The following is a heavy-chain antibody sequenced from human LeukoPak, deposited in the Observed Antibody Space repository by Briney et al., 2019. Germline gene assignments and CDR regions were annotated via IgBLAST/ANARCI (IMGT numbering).Heavy chain of an antibody. D-gene: IGHD6-19*01. J-gene: IGHJ4*02. V-gene: IGHV3-48*03. Sequence: GGSLRLSCAASGFTFSSYEMNWVRQAPGKGLEWVSYISSSGSTIYYADSVKGRFTISRDNAKNSLYLQMDSLRAEDTAVYYCGKTTTGYSSGQKPAWPVDYWGQGTLVTVSS. CDR2: ISSSGSTI. CDR3: GKTTTGYSSGQKPAWPVDY. CDR1: GFTFSSYE.